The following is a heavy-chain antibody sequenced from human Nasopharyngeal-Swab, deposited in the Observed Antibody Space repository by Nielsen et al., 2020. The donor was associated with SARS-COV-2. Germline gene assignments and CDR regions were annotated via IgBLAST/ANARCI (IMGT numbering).Heavy chain of an antibody. CDR2: IYYTGST. V-gene: IGHV4-39*02. Sequence: SETLSLTCTVSGGSISSNYYWGWIRQPPGKGLEWIGIIYYTGSTYYSPSLKSRVTISVDTSKNQFSLKLSSVTAADTAVYYCARDSYRDAFDIWGQGTMATVSS. CDR3: ARDSYRDAFDI. J-gene: IGHJ3*02. CDR1: GGSISSNYY.